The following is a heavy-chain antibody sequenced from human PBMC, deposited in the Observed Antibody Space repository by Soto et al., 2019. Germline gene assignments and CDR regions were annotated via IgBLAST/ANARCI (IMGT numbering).Heavy chain of an antibody. D-gene: IGHD1-1*01. CDR1: GGSISSGGYS. V-gene: IGHV4-30-2*01. CDR3: ARDQLEGNWFDP. Sequence: QLQLKEAGSGLVKPSQTLSLTCAVSGGSISSGGYSWNWIRQTPGKGLEWIGYIYHSGFTHYNPSLKSRVTLSVDKSKNQFSLTLTSVTAADTAVYFCARDQLEGNWFDPWGQGTLVTVSS. CDR2: IYHSGFT. J-gene: IGHJ5*02.